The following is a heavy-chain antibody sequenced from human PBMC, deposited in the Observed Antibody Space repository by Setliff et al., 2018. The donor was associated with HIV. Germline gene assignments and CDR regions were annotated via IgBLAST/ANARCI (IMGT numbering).Heavy chain of an antibody. CDR3: ARDGYYNSWSGYGYYYYYMDV. Sequence: ASVKVSCKASGYTFTSYYMHWVRQAPGQGLEWMGIINPSGGSTRYAQKFQGRVTMTRDTSMSTVYMGLSSLRSEDTAVYYCARDGYYNSWSGYGYYYYYMDVWGKGTTVTVS. J-gene: IGHJ6*03. V-gene: IGHV1-46*01. CDR1: GYTFTSYY. D-gene: IGHD3-3*01. CDR2: INPSGGST.